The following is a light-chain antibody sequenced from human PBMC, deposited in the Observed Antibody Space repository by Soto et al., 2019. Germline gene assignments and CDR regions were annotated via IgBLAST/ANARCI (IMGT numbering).Light chain of an antibody. CDR3: QRYGSSPQNT. CDR1: QSVSSSY. Sequence: EIVLTQSPGTLSLSPGERATPSCRASQSVSSSYLAWYQQKPGQAPRLLIYGASNRATGIPDRFSGSGSGTDFTLTISRLEPEDFAVYYCQRYGSSPQNTFGQGTRLEIK. J-gene: IGKJ5*01. CDR2: GAS. V-gene: IGKV3-20*01.